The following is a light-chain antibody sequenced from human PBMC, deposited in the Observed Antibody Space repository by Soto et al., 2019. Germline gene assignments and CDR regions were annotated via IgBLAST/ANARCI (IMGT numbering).Light chain of an antibody. Sequence: QYALTQPASVSGSPGQSITISCTGTSSDVGSYNLVSWYQQHPGKAPKLMIYEGSKRPSGVSNRISGSKSGNTASVTISGLQAEDEADYYCCSYAGSSTYVVFGGGTKLTVL. CDR1: SSDVGSYNL. J-gene: IGLJ2*01. CDR3: CSYAGSSTYVV. CDR2: EGS. V-gene: IGLV2-23*01.